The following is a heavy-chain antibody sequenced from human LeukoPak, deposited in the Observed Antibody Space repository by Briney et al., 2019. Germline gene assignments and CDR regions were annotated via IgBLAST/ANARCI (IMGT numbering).Heavy chain of an antibody. Sequence: GGSLRLSCAASGFTFSSYGMHWVRQAPGKGLEWVAVISYDGSNKYYADSVKGRFTISRDNSKNTLYLQMNSLRAEDTAVYYCAKDRSIFGRIDYYYYGMDVWGQGTTVTVSS. J-gene: IGHJ6*02. CDR1: GFTFSSYG. CDR2: ISYDGSNK. D-gene: IGHD3-3*01. V-gene: IGHV3-30*18. CDR3: AKDRSIFGRIDYYYYGMDV.